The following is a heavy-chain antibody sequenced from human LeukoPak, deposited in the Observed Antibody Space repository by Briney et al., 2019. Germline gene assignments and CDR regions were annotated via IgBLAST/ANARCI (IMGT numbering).Heavy chain of an antibody. V-gene: IGHV4-31*03. CDR3: ARAINTVTTFYFDY. Sequence: PSETLSLTCIVSGGSITSGGYYWSWIRQHPGKGLEWIGYIYYSGSTYYNPSLKSRVTISVDTSKNQFSLKLSSVTAADTAVYYRARAINTVTTFYFDYWGQGTLVTVSS. CDR1: GGSITSGGYY. CDR2: IYYSGST. J-gene: IGHJ4*02. D-gene: IGHD4-17*01.